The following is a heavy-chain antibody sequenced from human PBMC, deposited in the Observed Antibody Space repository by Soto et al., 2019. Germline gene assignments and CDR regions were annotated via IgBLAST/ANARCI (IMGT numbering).Heavy chain of an antibody. CDR3: ARGRYGDY. V-gene: IGHV1-18*01. J-gene: IGHJ4*02. Sequence: VHLVQSGAEVKKPGASVKVSCKGSGYAFTTYGITWVRQAPGQGLEWMGWISAHNGNTNYAQKLQGRVTVTRDTSTSTAYIELRSLRSDDTAVYYCARGRYGDYWGQGALVTVSS. CDR2: ISAHNGNT. CDR1: GYAFTTYG. D-gene: IGHD1-1*01.